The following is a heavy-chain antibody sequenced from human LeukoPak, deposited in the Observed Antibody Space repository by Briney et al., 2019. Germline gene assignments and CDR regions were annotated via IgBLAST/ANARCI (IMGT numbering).Heavy chain of an antibody. Sequence: KTGGSLRLSCAASGFTFNTYSMNWVRQAPGKGLEWVSSISSSSSYIYYADSVKGRFTISRDNAKNSLYLQMKSLRAEDTAVYYCARETAGFDYWGQGTLVTVSS. CDR2: ISSSSSYI. J-gene: IGHJ4*02. V-gene: IGHV3-21*01. CDR3: ARETAGFDY. CDR1: GFTFNTYS.